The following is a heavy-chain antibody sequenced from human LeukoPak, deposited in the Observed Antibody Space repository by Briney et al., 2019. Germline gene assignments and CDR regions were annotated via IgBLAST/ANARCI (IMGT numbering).Heavy chain of an antibody. CDR1: GFTFSSYW. Sequence: PGGSLRLSCAASGFTFSSYWMSWVRQAPGKGLEWVSAISGSGGTTYYADSVKGRFTISRDNSKNTLYLQMDSLRAEDTAVYYCAKGGSGWYKYDCWGQGTLVSVSS. D-gene: IGHD6-19*01. J-gene: IGHJ4*02. CDR2: ISGSGGTT. CDR3: AKGGSGWYKYDC. V-gene: IGHV3-23*01.